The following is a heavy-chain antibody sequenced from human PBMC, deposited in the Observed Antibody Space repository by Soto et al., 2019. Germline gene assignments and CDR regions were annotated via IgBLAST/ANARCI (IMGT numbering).Heavy chain of an antibody. V-gene: IGHV1-46*01. J-gene: IGHJ4*02. CDR2: INPSGGST. D-gene: IGHD3-22*01. Sequence: ASLKVSCKASGYTFTSDYMHCVRQAPGQGLEWMGIINPSGGSTRYAQKFQGRVTMTRDTSTSTVYMELSSLRSEDTAVYYCARVSAYFLYYFDYWGQGSLVTVSS. CDR3: ARVSAYFLYYFDY. CDR1: GYTFTSDY.